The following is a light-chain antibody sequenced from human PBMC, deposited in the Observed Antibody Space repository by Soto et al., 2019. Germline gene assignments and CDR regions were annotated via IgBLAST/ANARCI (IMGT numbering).Light chain of an antibody. CDR2: GAS. CDR3: QQYNNWPPLT. J-gene: IGKJ4*01. CDR1: QSVSSN. V-gene: IGKV3-15*01. Sequence: EIVMTQSPATLSVSPGERATLSCRASQSVSSNLGWYQQKPGQAPRLLIYGASTRATGIPARFSGSGSGTEFTITISSLQSEDFAIYYCQQYNNWPPLTFGGGTKVEIK.